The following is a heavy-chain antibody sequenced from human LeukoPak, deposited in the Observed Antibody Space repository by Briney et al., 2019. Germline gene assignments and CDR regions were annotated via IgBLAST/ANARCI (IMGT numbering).Heavy chain of an antibody. Sequence: GESLKISFQGSGSSFTTYWIGWVRQMPGKGLEWMGIIYPGDSVTRYSPSFQGQVTISADKSISAAYLQWSRLKASDTAMYYCARRAYLRESSPSGYYFDYWGQGTLVTVSS. J-gene: IGHJ4*02. CDR1: GSSFTTYW. CDR2: IYPGDSVT. V-gene: IGHV5-51*01. D-gene: IGHD2-2*01. CDR3: ARRAYLRESSPSGYYFDY.